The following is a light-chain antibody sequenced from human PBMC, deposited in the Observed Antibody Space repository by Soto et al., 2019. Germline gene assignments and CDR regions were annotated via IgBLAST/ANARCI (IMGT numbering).Light chain of an antibody. CDR1: QGISSY. CDR3: LQDYNHPRT. Sequence: DIQLTQSPSFVSASVGDRVTITCRASQGISSYLAWYQQKPRKAPEVLIFGASTLQSGVPSRFSGSGSGTEFTLTISSLQPEDFATYYCLQDYNHPRTFGPGTKVDIK. V-gene: IGKV1-9*01. CDR2: GAS. J-gene: IGKJ1*01.